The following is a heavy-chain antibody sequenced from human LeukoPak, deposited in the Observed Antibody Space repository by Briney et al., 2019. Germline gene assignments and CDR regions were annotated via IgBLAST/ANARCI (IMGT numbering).Heavy chain of an antibody. CDR1: AYTLTELS. J-gene: IGHJ4*02. V-gene: IGHV1-24*01. CDR2: FDPEDGET. CDR3: ATGLTMFRDRPVKGPGH. Sequence: ASAKVSCKVSAYTLTELSMHWVRQAPGKGLEWMGGFDPEDGETVYAQKLQGRITMTEDTSTDTAYMELSSLRSEDTAVYYCATGLTMFRDRPVKGPGHWGQGSLVTVSS. D-gene: IGHD3-10*01.